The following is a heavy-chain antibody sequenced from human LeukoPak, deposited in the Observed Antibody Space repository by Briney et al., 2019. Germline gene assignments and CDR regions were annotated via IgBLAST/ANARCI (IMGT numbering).Heavy chain of an antibody. CDR3: ARGGDHDILTGFDY. CDR1: GFTFSSYS. D-gene: IGHD3-9*01. CDR2: ISSSSSYI. V-gene: IGHV3-21*01. Sequence: TGGSLRLSCAASGFTFSSYSMNWVRQAPGKGLEWVSSISSSSSYIYYADSVKGRFTISRDNAKNSLYLQMNSLRAEDTAVYYCARGGDHDILTGFDYWGQGTLVTVSS. J-gene: IGHJ4*02.